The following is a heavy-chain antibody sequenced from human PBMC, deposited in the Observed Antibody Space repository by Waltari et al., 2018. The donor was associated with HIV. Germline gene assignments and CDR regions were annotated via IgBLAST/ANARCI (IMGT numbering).Heavy chain of an antibody. CDR2: IYYSGST. V-gene: IGHV4-59*01. CDR1: GGSISSYY. CDR3: AAGYCSGGSCSDFDY. Sequence: QVQLQESGPGLVKPSETLSLTCTVSGGSISSYYWSWIRQPPGKGLEWIGYIYYSGSTNYNPSLKSRVTISVDTSKNQFSLKLSSVTAADTAVYYCAAGYCSGGSCSDFDYWGQGTLVTVSS. D-gene: IGHD2-15*01. J-gene: IGHJ4*02.